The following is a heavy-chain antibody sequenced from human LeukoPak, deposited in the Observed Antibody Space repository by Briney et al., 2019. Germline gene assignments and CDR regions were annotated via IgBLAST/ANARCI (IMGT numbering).Heavy chain of an antibody. CDR1: GGSISSSNNY. CDR2: VYSSGSS. J-gene: IGHJ4*02. Sequence: SETLSLTCTVSGGSISSSNNYWGWIRQPPGKGLEWIGSVYSSGSSYYNPSLKSRVTISVDTSKNQFSLKLNSVTAADTAVYYCASPLRGGYSYGMNYWGQGTLVTVSS. V-gene: IGHV4-39*01. D-gene: IGHD5-18*01. CDR3: ASPLRGGYSYGMNY.